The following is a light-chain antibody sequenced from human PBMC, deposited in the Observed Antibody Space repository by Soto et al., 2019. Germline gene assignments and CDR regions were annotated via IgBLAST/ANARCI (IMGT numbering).Light chain of an antibody. CDR1: QGISSY. CDR3: QQYYSYPRT. Sequence: AIQMTQSPSSVSACTGDRVTIPCRASQGISSYLAWYQQKPGKAPKLLIYAASTLQSGVPSRFSGSGSGTDFTLTISCLQSEDFATYYCQQYYSYPRTFGQGTKVDI. V-gene: IGKV1-8*01. CDR2: AAS. J-gene: IGKJ1*01.